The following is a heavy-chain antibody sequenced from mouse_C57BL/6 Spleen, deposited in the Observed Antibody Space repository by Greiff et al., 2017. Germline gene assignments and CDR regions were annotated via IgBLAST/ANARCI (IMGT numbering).Heavy chain of an antibody. D-gene: IGHD2-1*01. CDR2: IDPSDSYT. Sequence: QVQLQQPGAELVMPGASVKLSCKASGYTFTSYWMHWVKQRPGQGLEWIGEIDPSDSYTNYNQKFKGKSTLTVDKSSSTAYMQLRSLTSEDSAVYYCARRGIYYGNYYAMDYWGQGTSVTVSS. CDR1: GYTFTSYW. V-gene: IGHV1-69*01. CDR3: ARRGIYYGNYYAMDY. J-gene: IGHJ4*01.